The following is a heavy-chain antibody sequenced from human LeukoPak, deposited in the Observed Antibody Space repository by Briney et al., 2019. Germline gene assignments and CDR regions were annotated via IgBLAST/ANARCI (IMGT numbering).Heavy chain of an antibody. Sequence: TGASQRPSCAASGFTFSSFTMSWVRQAPGKGPEWISAISASGDKTYYADSVKGRFTISRDNSKDTLYLQMNSLTAEDTAVYYCARDYYDSTGYYFDYWGQGTLVTVSS. J-gene: IGHJ4*02. CDR2: ISASGDKT. V-gene: IGHV3-23*01. CDR1: GFTFSSFT. D-gene: IGHD3-22*01. CDR3: ARDYYDSTGYYFDY.